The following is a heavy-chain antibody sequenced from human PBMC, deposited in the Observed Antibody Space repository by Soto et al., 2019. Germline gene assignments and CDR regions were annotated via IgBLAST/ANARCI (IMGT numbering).Heavy chain of an antibody. CDR3: ARGLSFRGDFDV. CDR2: IYHAGSP. CDR1: GGSISSSGW. J-gene: IGHJ3*01. V-gene: IGHV4-4*02. D-gene: IGHD2-21*02. Sequence: PSETLSLTCDVSGGSISSSGWWTWVRQSPGKGLEWIGEIYHAGSPNYNPSFQSRVTILADKSKNHFSLRLTSVTAADTAIYYCARGLSFRGDFDVWGQGTTVTVSS.